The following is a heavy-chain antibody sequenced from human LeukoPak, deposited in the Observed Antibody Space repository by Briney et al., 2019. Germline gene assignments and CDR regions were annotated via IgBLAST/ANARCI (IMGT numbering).Heavy chain of an antibody. V-gene: IGHV4-59*12. CDR2: IYYSGST. CDR1: GGSISSYY. CDR3: ARGSGSTGYFDY. D-gene: IGHD3-10*01. Sequence: SETLSLTCTVSGGSISSYYWSWIRQPPGKGLEWIGYIYYSGSTNYNPSLKSRVTMSVDTSKNQFSLKLSSVTAADTAVYYCARGSGSTGYFDYWGQGTLVTVSS. J-gene: IGHJ4*02.